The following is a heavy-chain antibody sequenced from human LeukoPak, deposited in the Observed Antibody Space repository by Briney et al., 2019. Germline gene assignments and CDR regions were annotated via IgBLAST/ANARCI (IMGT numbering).Heavy chain of an antibody. Sequence: SETLSLTCTVSGYSISSGYYWGWIRQPPGKGLEWIGSIYHSGSTYYNPSLKSRVTISVDTSKNQFSLKLSSVTAADTAVYYCAGTQYYYDSSGYYYVYGVDYWGQGTLVTVSS. J-gene: IGHJ4*02. V-gene: IGHV4-38-2*02. CDR2: IYHSGST. CDR1: GYSISSGYY. CDR3: AGTQYYYDSSGYYYVYGVDY. D-gene: IGHD3-22*01.